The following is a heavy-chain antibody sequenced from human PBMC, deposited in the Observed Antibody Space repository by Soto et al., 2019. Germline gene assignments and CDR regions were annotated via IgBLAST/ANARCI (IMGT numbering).Heavy chain of an antibody. CDR3: VRENYYYGLDV. J-gene: IGHJ6*02. V-gene: IGHV3-66*01. CDR2: INNAYST. CDR1: GFDASVNF. Sequence: PGGSLRLSCAASGFDASVNFMTWVRQAPGKGLEWVSAINNAYSTFYADSVKGRFTISRDNSKNTVYLQMNSLRVEDTAMYYCVRENYYYGLDVWGQGTAVT.